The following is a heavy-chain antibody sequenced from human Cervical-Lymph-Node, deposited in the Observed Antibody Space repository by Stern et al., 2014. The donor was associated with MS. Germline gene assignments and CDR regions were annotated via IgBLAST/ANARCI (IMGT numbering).Heavy chain of an antibody. V-gene: IGHV4-31*03. J-gene: IGHJ6*02. CDR2: VFYSGRT. CDR3: AREWRSTQYYGLDV. D-gene: IGHD1-26*01. CDR1: GDSLSSGAYY. Sequence: QVQLQESGPGLVKPSQTLSLTCTVSGDSLSSGAYYWTWIRQQPGQGLEWIGNVFYSGRTHYNPSLRSRVVISLDTAQSQFSLRLTSVTAADTAMYYCAREWRSTQYYGLDVWGQGTTVTVS.